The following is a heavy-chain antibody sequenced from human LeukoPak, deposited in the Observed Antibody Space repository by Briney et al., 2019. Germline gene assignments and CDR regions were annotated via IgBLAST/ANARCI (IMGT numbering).Heavy chain of an antibody. D-gene: IGHD3-9*01. CDR3: ARDLAYYPWAGILTGYLEFAFDI. CDR2: ISGSGGST. CDR1: GFTFSSYA. V-gene: IGHV3-23*01. J-gene: IGHJ3*02. Sequence: PGGSLRLSCAASGFTFSSYAMSWVRQAPGKGLEWVSAISGSGGSTYYADSVKGRFTISRDNSKNTLYLQMNSLRAEDTAVYYCARDLAYYPWAGILTGYLEFAFDIWGQGTMVTVSS.